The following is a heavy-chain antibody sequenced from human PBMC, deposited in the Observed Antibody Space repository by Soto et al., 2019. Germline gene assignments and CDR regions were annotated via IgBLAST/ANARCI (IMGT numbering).Heavy chain of an antibody. CDR1: GYTFTSYG. CDR3: ARTRKITYSNRGDYGMDV. V-gene: IGHV1-18*01. CDR2: ISAYNGNT. D-gene: IGHD4-4*01. Sequence: ASVKVSCKASGYTFTSYGISWVRQAPGQGLEWMGWISAYNGNTNYAQKLQGRVTMTTDTSTSTAYMELRSLRSDDTAVYYCARTRKITYSNRGDYGMDVWGQRTTVTVSS. J-gene: IGHJ6*02.